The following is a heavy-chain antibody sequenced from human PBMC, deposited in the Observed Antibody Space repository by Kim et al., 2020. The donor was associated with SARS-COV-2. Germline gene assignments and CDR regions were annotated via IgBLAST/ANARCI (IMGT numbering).Heavy chain of an antibody. D-gene: IGHD5-18*01. CDR3: ARGSADAAMAPSFFDY. Sequence: SVKGRFTISGDNATNSLYMQMSSRRGEDTAVYYCARGSADAAMAPSFFDYWGQGTLVTVSS. V-gene: IGHV3-21*01. J-gene: IGHJ4*02.